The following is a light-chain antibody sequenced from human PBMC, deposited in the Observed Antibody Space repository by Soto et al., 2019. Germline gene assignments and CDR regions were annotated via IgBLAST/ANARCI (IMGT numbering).Light chain of an antibody. CDR3: QQYNNWPPIT. CDR1: LTVSNTY. V-gene: IGKV3-20*01. CDR2: GAS. Sequence: ETVLTQSAGSLSLSLGDRATLSCRDSLTVSNTYLAWYQQKPGQAPRLLVYGASNRATGIPDRFSGSGSGTDFTLTISRLEPEDFAVYYCQQYNNWPPITSGLGTVLEIK. J-gene: IGKJ5*01.